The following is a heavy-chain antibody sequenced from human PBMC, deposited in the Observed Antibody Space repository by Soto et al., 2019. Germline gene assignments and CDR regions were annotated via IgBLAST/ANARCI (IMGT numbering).Heavy chain of an antibody. CDR1: GGSVSNSNYY. J-gene: IGHJ4*02. Sequence: SSETLSLTCTVSGGSVSNSNYYWGWIRQSPGKGLEWIGSVYYRGRSYSKSSVKSRVTISVDTSKNQFSLNLDSVTASDTAVYFCVSQRTSVLTQAYFDYWGPGALVTVSS. D-gene: IGHD2-8*01. CDR3: VSQRTSVLTQAYFDY. CDR2: VYYRGRS. V-gene: IGHV4-39*01.